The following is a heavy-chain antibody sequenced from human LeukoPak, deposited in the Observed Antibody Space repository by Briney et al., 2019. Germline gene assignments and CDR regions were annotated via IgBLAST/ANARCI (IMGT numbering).Heavy chain of an antibody. CDR2: IGSSGSAGGNI. CDR3: PRAPTPYFTYYMDV. D-gene: IGHD2-21*01. J-gene: IGHJ6*03. V-gene: IGHV3-48*02. Sequence: GGSLRLSCAASGFSFSGFGMNWVRQAPGKGLEWISYIGSSGSAGGNIYYAVSVKGRFTVSRDNAKDSLFLQMNSLQDADTAVYYCPRAPTPYFTYYMDVWGKGTTVTVSS. CDR1: GFSFSGFG.